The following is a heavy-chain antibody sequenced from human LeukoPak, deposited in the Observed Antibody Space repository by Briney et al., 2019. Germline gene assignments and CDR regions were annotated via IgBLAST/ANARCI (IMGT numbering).Heavy chain of an antibody. CDR3: VRTLGDA. CDR1: GFTFSSYS. J-gene: IGHJ5*02. CDR2: INIEGSIT. D-gene: IGHD7-27*01. V-gene: IGHV3-74*01. Sequence: GGSLRLSCAASGFTFSSYSMNWVRQAPGKGLVWVARINIEGSITTYADSIKGRFTISRDNAKNTLFLQMNSLRAEDTAVYYCVRTLGDAWGQGTLVTVSS.